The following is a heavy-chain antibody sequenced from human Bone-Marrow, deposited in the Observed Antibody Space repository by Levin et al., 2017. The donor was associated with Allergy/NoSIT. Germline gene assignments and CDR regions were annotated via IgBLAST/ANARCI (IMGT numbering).Heavy chain of an antibody. V-gene: IGHV3-15*01. J-gene: IGHJ6*02. D-gene: IGHD5-18*01. CDR1: GFTFSNAW. Sequence: GESLKISCAASGFTFSNAWMSWVRQAPGKGLEWVGRIKSKTDGGTTDYAAPVKGRFTISRDDSKNTLYLQMNSLKTEDTAVYYCTTEGDTAMVSEGLYYYGMDVWGQGTTVTVSS. CDR3: TTEGDTAMVSEGLYYYGMDV. CDR2: IKSKTDGGTT.